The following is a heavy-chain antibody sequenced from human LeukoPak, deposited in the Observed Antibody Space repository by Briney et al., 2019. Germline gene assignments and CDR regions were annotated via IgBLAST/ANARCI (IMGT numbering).Heavy chain of an antibody. CDR2: IYYTGST. CDR1: GGSISSYY. V-gene: IGHV4-59*01. J-gene: IGHJ4*02. CDR3: ARVGFGNTPHPIDY. D-gene: IGHD4-23*01. Sequence: SETLSLTCTVSGGSISSYYWSWIRQSPGKGLEWIGYIYYTGSTNYNPSLKSRVTISVDTSKNQFSLKLSSVTAGDTAVYYCARVGFGNTPHPIDYWGQGTLVTVSS.